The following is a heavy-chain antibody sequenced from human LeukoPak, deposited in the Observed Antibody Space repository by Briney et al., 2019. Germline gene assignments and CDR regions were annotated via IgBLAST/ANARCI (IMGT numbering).Heavy chain of an antibody. J-gene: IGHJ4*02. V-gene: IGHV3-21*01. CDR3: AGKGYGDYFFDC. Sequence: GGSLRLSCAASGFTFSTYGMNWVRQAPGKGLEWVSSISSSSSYIYYADSVKGRFTISRDNAKNSLYLQMDSLSAEDTAVYYCAGKGYGDYFFDCWGQGTLVTVSS. CDR1: GFTFSTYG. CDR2: ISSSSSYI. D-gene: IGHD4-17*01.